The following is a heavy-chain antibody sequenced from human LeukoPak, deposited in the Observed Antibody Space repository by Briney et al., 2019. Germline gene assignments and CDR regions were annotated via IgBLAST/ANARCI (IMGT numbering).Heavy chain of an antibody. Sequence: GGSLRLSCAASGFTFSSYSMNWVRQAPGKGLEWVSSISSSSSYIYYADSVKGRFTISRDNAKNSLYLQMNSLRAEDTAVYYCARDLYRIVVVPHYFDCWGQGTLVTVSS. D-gene: IGHD3-22*01. CDR2: ISSSSSYI. V-gene: IGHV3-21*01. CDR3: ARDLYRIVVVPHYFDC. CDR1: GFTFSSYS. J-gene: IGHJ4*02.